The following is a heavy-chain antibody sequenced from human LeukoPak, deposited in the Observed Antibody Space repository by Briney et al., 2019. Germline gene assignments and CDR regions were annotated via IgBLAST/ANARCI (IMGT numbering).Heavy chain of an antibody. Sequence: SETLSLTCTVSGYSISSGYYWGWIRQPPGKGLEWIGSIYHSGSTYYNPSLKSRVTISVDTSKNQFSLKLSSVTAADTAVYYCARGHRGDYYDSSGYYRFDLWAVAPWSLSPQ. V-gene: IGHV4-38-2*02. J-gene: IGHJ2*01. D-gene: IGHD3-22*01. CDR1: GYSISSGYY. CDR3: ARGHRGDYYDSSGYYRFDL. CDR2: IYHSGST.